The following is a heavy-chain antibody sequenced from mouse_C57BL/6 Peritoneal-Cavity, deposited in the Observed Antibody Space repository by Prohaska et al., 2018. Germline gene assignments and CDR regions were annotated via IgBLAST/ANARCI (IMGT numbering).Heavy chain of an antibody. Sequence: QVQLQQPGAELVRRGPSVKLSCKASGYTFTSYWMHWVKQRPIQGLEWIGNIDPSNSVTHYNQTFTDKATVTVDKSPSTAYRQLVSRTSEDSAVYYCARELSNNGFASWGQATLFTVSA. J-gene: IGHJ3*01. CDR2: IDPSNSVT. V-gene: IGHV1-52*01. CDR1: GYTFTSYW. D-gene: IGHD2-5*01. CDR3: ARELSNNGFAS.